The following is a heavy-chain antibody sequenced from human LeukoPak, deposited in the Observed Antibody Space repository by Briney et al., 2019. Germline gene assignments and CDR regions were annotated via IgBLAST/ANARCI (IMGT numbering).Heavy chain of an antibody. D-gene: IGHD3-22*01. J-gene: IGHJ4*02. Sequence: PGGSLRLSCAASEFTFSSYSMNWVRQAPGKGLEWVSSISSSDYIYYADSVKGRFTISRDNAKNSLYLQMNSLRAEDTAVYYCAGIDYYDSSGYLPFDYWGQGTLVTVSS. CDR3: AGIDYYDSSGYLPFDY. V-gene: IGHV3-21*01. CDR2: ISSSDYI. CDR1: EFTFSSYS.